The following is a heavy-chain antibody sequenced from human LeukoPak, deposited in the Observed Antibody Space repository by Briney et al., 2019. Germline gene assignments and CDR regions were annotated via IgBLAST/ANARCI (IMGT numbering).Heavy chain of an antibody. CDR3: ARPHSYYGSGMGYFDY. D-gene: IGHD3-10*01. J-gene: IGHJ4*02. CDR2: IIPIFGTA. Sequence: SVKVSCKASGGTFSSYAISWVRQAPGQGLEWMGGIIPIFGTANYAQKFQGRVTITADKSTSTAYMELSSLRSEDTAVYYCARPHSYYGSGMGYFDYWGQGTLVTASS. V-gene: IGHV1-69*06. CDR1: GGTFSSYA.